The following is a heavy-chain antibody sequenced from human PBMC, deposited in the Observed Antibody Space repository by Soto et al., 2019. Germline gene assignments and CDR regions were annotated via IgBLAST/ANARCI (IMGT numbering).Heavy chain of an antibody. CDR3: ARPELGTSVDY. D-gene: IGHD1-7*01. Sequence: PSETLSLTCAVSGGSFTSNNWWTGVRQPPGQGLECIGEIYRTGSTNYNPSRKSRVSISLDTSENQFSLKVTTLTDADRAFYQGARPELGTSVDYWGQGTLVTVSS. CDR1: GGSFTSNNW. CDR2: IYRTGST. J-gene: IGHJ4*02. V-gene: IGHV4-4*02.